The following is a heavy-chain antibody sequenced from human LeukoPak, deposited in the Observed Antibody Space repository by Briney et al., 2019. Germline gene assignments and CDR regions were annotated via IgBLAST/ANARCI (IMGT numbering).Heavy chain of an antibody. CDR3: ARDHLRVAATNQRPSWFDP. D-gene: IGHD2-15*01. V-gene: IGHV1-18*01. Sequence: VASVKVSCKASGYTFTSYGISWVRQAPGQGLEWMGWISAYNGNTNYAQKLQGRVTMTTDTSTSTAYMELRSLRSDDTAVYYCARDHLRVAATNQRPSWFDPWGQGTLVTVSS. J-gene: IGHJ5*02. CDR1: GYTFTSYG. CDR2: ISAYNGNT.